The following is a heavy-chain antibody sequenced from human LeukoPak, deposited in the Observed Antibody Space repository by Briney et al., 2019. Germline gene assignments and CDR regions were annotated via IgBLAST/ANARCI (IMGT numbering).Heavy chain of an antibody. D-gene: IGHD3-22*01. CDR3: ARVGSGYYYYFDY. CDR2: INPNSGGT. J-gene: IGHJ4*02. V-gene: IGHV1-2*02. CDR1: GYTFTGYY. Sequence: ASVKVSCKASGYTFTGYYMHWVRQAPGQGLEWMGWINPNSGGTNYAQKFQGRVTMTRDTSISTAYMELSRLRSDDTAVYYCARVGSGYYYYFDYWSQGTLVTVSS.